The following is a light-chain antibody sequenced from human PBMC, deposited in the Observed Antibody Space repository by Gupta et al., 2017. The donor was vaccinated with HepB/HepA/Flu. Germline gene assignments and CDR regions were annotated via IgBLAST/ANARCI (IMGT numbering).Light chain of an antibody. Sequence: DIQMTQSPSSLSASVGDRVTITCRASQFISTYLNWYQQKPGKAPNLLIYGASNLQGGVPSKFSGSGSGTDFTLTISSLQPEDFATYYCQQSYTIPLTFGGGTKVEIK. CDR1: QFISTY. CDR2: GAS. V-gene: IGKV1-39*01. CDR3: QQSYTIPLT. J-gene: IGKJ4*01.